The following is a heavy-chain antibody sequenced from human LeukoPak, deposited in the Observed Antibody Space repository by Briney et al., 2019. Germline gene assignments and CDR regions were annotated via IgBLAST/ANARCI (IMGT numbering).Heavy chain of an antibody. CDR1: GGTFSSYA. V-gene: IGHV1-69*05. CDR2: IIPIFGTA. D-gene: IGHD2-2*01. J-gene: IGHJ6*03. CDR3: ARVRVVSAATYYYYYYMDV. Sequence: SVKVSCKASGGTFSSYAISWVRQAPGQGLEWMGGIIPIFGTANYAQKFQGRVTITTDESTSTAYMELSSLRSEDTAVYYCARVRVVSAATYYYYYYMDVWGKGTTVTVSS.